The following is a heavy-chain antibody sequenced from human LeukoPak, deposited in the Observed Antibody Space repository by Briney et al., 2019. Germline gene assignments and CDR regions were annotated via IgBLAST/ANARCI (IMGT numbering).Heavy chain of an antibody. J-gene: IGHJ4*02. V-gene: IGHV3-73*01. CDR3: TRHLDGIAAYDY. CDR1: GFTFSGCA. Sequence: GGSLKLSCAASGFTFSGCAVHWVRQAPGKGLEWVGRIGSKAFDYATVYAASVEGRFTISRDDSKHTAFLQMNSLKTEDTAVYYCTRHLDGIAAYDYWGQGSLVTVSS. D-gene: IGHD6-13*01. CDR2: IGSKAFDYAT.